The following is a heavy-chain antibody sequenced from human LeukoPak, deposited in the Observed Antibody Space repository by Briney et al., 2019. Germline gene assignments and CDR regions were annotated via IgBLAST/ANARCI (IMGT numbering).Heavy chain of an antibody. CDR3: ARDQDGGKYYYESSGYSH. D-gene: IGHD3-22*01. CDR1: GFTFSSYG. V-gene: IGHV3-21*01. Sequence: NPGESLRLSCAASGFTFSSYGLNWVRQAPGKGLEWVSTISSGGHIYYEDSVKGRFTISRDNAKNSLYLQMNSLRAEDTAVYYCARDQDGGKYYYESSGYSHWGQGILVTVFS. CDR2: ISSGGHI. J-gene: IGHJ4*02.